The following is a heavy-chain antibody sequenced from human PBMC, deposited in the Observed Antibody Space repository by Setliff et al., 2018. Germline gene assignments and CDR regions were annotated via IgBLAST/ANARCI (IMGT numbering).Heavy chain of an antibody. D-gene: IGHD3-22*01. CDR1: EGTFSTFG. CDR3: ARGPQKFYSDTSGYYYDALYYYYMDV. J-gene: IGHJ6*03. V-gene: IGHV1-8*01. CDR2: MNPNSGNT. Sequence: ASVKVSCKTSEGTFSTFGIHWVRQAPGQGLEWVGWMNPNSGNTGYAQKFQGRVTIIADESTSTTYMELSSLRSEDTAVYYCARGPQKFYSDTSGYYYDALYYYYMDVWGKGTTVTVSS.